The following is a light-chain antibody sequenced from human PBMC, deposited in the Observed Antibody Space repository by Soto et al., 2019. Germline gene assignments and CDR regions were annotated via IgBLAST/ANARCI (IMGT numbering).Light chain of an antibody. CDR3: QHYGSSPRT. Sequence: EIVLTQSPGTLSLSPGERATLSCRASQSVSSSYLAWYQQKPGQAPRLLIYGVASRAAGTPDRFSGSGSGTDFVLTISRLEPEDFAVYYCQHYGSSPRTFGQGTKVDIK. V-gene: IGKV3-20*01. CDR2: GVA. CDR1: QSVSSSY. J-gene: IGKJ1*01.